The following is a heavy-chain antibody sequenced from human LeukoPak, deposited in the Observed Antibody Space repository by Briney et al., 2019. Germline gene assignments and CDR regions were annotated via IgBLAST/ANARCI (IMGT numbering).Heavy chain of an antibody. CDR3: VRGTGY. J-gene: IGHJ4*02. CDR1: GFTFSTYV. V-gene: IGHV3-64D*06. CDR2: ISSNGDNT. Sequence: GGSLRLSCSVSGFTFSTYVMHWVCQAPGKGLEYISAISSNGDNTYYADSVKGRFTISRDNSKNTLYLQMSSLRADDTAVYYCVRGTGYWGQGTLVTVSS.